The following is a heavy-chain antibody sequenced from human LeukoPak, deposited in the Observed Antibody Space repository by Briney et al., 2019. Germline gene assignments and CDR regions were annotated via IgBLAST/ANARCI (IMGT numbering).Heavy chain of an antibody. CDR2: IHLSDSDT. Sequence: GESLKISCKGSGYTFTNYWIGWVRQMPGKGLEWMGIIHLSDSDTRYSPSFQGQVTISADKSISIAYLQWSSLQAPDTAIYYCAGARHGNTFWASWGQGTLVTVSS. CDR3: AGARHGNTFWAS. CDR1: GYTFTNYW. D-gene: IGHD3-3*01. V-gene: IGHV5-51*01. J-gene: IGHJ5*02.